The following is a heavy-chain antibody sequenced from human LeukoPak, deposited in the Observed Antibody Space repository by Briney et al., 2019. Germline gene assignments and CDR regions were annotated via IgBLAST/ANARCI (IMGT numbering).Heavy chain of an antibody. V-gene: IGHV3-30*18. CDR2: ISYDGSNK. CDR3: AKGEAYYDSSGVFDY. D-gene: IGHD3-22*01. J-gene: IGHJ4*02. Sequence: GGSLRLSCAASGFTFSSYGMHWVRQAPGKGLEWVAAISYDGSNKYYADSVKGRFTISRDNSKSTLYLQMNSLRAEDTAVYYCAKGEAYYDSSGVFDYWGQGTLVTVSS. CDR1: GFTFSSYG.